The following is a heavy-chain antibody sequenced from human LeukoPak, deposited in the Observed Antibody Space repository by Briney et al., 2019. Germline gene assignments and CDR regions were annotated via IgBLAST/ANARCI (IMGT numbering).Heavy chain of an antibody. D-gene: IGHD3-10*01. J-gene: IGHJ5*01. Sequence: ASMKVSCKASGYTFTSSDINWVRQATGEGLEWTGSMSPNSGDTGYAQKFQGRVTMTRDTSINTAYMELSSLRSEDTAVYYCARVGLRGSGTHHDWFDSWGQGTLVTVSS. CDR1: GYTFTSSD. V-gene: IGHV1-8*01. CDR2: MSPNSGDT. CDR3: ARVGLRGSGTHHDWFDS.